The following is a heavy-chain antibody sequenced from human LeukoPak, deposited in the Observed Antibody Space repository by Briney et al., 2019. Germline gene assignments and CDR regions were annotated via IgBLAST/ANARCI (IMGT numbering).Heavy chain of an antibody. Sequence: PSETLSLTCTVSGYSITSGYYWGWIRQPPGKGLEWIATIYHSGRTYYNPSLKSRVTISLDMSKNQFSLNLSSVTAADTAVYYCARGPPDYDTTRAWFDPWGQGTLVTVS. D-gene: IGHD4-17*01. CDR1: GYSITSGYY. V-gene: IGHV4-38-2*02. CDR2: IYHSGRT. J-gene: IGHJ5*02. CDR3: ARGPPDYDTTRAWFDP.